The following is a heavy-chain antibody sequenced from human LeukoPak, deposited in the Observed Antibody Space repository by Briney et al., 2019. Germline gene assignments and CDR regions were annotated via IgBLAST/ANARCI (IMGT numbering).Heavy chain of an antibody. Sequence: GGSLRLSCAASGFTFSSYWMSWVRQAPGKGLEWVANIKQDGSGKYYVDSVKGRFTISRDNAKNSLYLQMNSLRAEDTAVYYCARDRGVGATYDWGQGTLVTVSS. V-gene: IGHV3-7*01. D-gene: IGHD1-26*01. CDR1: GFTFSSYW. CDR3: ARDRGVGATYD. CDR2: IKQDGSGK. J-gene: IGHJ4*02.